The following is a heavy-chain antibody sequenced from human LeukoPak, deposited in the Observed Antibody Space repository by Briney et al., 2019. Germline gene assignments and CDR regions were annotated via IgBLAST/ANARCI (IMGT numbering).Heavy chain of an antibody. CDR2: IIPIFGTA. Sequence: SVKVSCKASGGTFSSYAISWVRQAPGQGLEWMGGIIPIFGTANYAQKFQGRVTITADKSTSTAYMELRSLRSDDTAVYYCARGPYRYAFDIWGQGTMVTVSS. J-gene: IGHJ3*02. D-gene: IGHD1-1*01. V-gene: IGHV1-69*06. CDR3: ARGPYRYAFDI. CDR1: GGTFSSYA.